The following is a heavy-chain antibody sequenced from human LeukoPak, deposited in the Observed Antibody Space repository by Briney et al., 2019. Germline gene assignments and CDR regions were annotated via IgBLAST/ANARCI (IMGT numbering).Heavy chain of an antibody. CDR2: ICSAGST. J-gene: IGHJ4*02. V-gene: IGHV3-66*01. Sequence: GGSLRLSCAASGFTVSSTCMSWVRQAPGKGLEWVSVICSAGSTYYAGSVKGRFTISRDNSSNTLFLQMDTLRAEDTAVYYCARETDLSSGWSSQGFDYWGQGTLVTVSS. CDR3: ARETDLSSGWSSQGFDY. D-gene: IGHD6-13*01. CDR1: GFTVSSTC.